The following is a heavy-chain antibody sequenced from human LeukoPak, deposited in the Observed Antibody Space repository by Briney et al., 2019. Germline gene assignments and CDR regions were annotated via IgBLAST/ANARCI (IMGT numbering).Heavy chain of an antibody. CDR2: IYPSDSDT. Sequence: GESLKISCKGSEYCFSTYWIAWLRQMPGKGLEWMVIIYPSDSDTRYSPSFQGQVTISADKSIKTAYLQWSSLKASDTAMYYCARPLQGIVGATGFDYWGQGTLVTVSS. J-gene: IGHJ4*02. V-gene: IGHV5-51*01. CDR1: EYCFSTYW. D-gene: IGHD1-26*01. CDR3: ARPLQGIVGATGFDY.